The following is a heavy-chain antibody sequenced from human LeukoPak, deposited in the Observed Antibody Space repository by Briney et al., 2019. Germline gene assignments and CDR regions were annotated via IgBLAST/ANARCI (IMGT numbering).Heavy chain of an antibody. Sequence: ASVKVSCKASGYTFTSYDINWVRQAPGQGLEWMGWMNPNSGNTGYAQNFQGRVTMTRNTSISTAYMELSSLRSDDTAVYYCARSRHMVRGLIGYWGQGTLVIVSS. CDR3: ARSRHMVRGLIGY. J-gene: IGHJ4*02. V-gene: IGHV1-8*01. D-gene: IGHD3-10*01. CDR1: GYTFTSYD. CDR2: MNPNSGNT.